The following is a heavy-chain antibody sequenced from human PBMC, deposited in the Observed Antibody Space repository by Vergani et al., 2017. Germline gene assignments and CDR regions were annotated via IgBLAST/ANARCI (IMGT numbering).Heavy chain of an antibody. CDR2: IYYSGST. CDR3: ARGRFGDLPVGWFDP. Sequence: QVQLQQWGAGLLKPSETLSLTCAVYGGSFSGYYWGWIRQPPGKGLEWIGSIYYSGSTYYNPSLKSRVTISVDPSKNQFSLKLSSVTAADTAVYYCARGRFGDLPVGWFDPWGQGTLVTVSS. CDR1: GGSFSGYY. J-gene: IGHJ5*02. D-gene: IGHD3-10*01. V-gene: IGHV4-34*01.